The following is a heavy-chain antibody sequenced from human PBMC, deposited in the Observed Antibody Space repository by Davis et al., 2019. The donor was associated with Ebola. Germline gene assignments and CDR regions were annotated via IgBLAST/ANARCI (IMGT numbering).Heavy chain of an antibody. CDR1: GLAFRDYW. J-gene: IGHJ4*02. CDR3: VTGGSGWNY. D-gene: IGHD6-19*01. CDR2: MNGDGSTI. V-gene: IGHV3-74*01. Sequence: PGGSLRLSCAVSGLAFRDYWMHWVRQSPGKGLVWVSRMNGDGSTINYAGSVKGRFTISRDNAKNTLYLQMNGLRHEDTAVYYCVTGGSGWNYWGQGTLVTVSS.